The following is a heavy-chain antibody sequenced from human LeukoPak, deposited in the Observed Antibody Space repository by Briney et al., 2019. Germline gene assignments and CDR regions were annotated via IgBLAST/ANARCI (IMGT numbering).Heavy chain of an antibody. J-gene: IGHJ6*03. D-gene: IGHD3-10*01. V-gene: IGHV3-23*01. CDR1: GFTFSSYG. CDR2: ISGSGGST. Sequence: GGSLRLSCAASGFTFSSYGMSWVRQAPGKGLEWVSAISGSGGSTYYADSVKGRFTISRDNSKKTLYLQLNSLRAEDTAVYYCAKDGVLPIYYMDVWGKGTTVTISS. CDR3: AKDGVLPIYYMDV.